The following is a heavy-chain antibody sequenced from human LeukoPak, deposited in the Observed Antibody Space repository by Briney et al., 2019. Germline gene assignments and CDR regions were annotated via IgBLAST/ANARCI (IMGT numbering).Heavy chain of an antibody. CDR2: IYYSGTT. V-gene: IGHV4-39*07. CDR3: ARGFLGYHDY. J-gene: IGHJ4*02. CDR1: GGSINY. Sequence: SSETLSLTCTVSGGSINYGGWIRQPPGKGLEWIGSIYYSGTTYYNPSLKSRVTISVDTSKNQFSLKLSSVTAADTAVYYCARGFLGYHDYWGQGTLVTVSS. D-gene: IGHD3-16*02.